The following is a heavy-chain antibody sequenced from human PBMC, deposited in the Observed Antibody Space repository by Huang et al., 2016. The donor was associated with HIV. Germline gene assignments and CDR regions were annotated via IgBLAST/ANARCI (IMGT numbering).Heavy chain of an antibody. CDR2: IKQDESEK. CDR1: TFTFGAYW. Sequence: VESGGRLVQPGGSISLSCVGSTFTFGAYWMSWVCQSPGKGLEWVANIKQDESEKYYVESVKGRFNISRDNAKKVLFLEMNNVRVEDTATYYCATKTAAMDIWGQGTTVTVS. V-gene: IGHV3-7*01. J-gene: IGHJ6*02. D-gene: IGHD1-7*01. CDR3: ATKTAAMDI.